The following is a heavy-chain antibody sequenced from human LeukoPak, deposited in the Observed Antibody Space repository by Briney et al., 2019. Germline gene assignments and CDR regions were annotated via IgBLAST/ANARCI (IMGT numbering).Heavy chain of an antibody. CDR3: ARDLYSSSWYFVSPGGY. Sequence: PGGSLRLSCAASGFTFDDYGMGWVRQPPGKGLEWVSGINWNGGSTGYADSVKGRFTISRDNAKSSLYLQMNSLRAEDTALYYCARDLYSSSWYFVSPGGYWGQGTLVTVSS. CDR2: INWNGGST. D-gene: IGHD6-13*01. CDR1: GFTFDDYG. J-gene: IGHJ4*02. V-gene: IGHV3-20*04.